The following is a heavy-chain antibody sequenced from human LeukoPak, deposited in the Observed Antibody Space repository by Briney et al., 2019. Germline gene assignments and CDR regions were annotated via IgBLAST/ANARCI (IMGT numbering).Heavy chain of an antibody. V-gene: IGHV4-4*02. CDR3: AREGGPYRPLDY. J-gene: IGHJ4*02. CDR2: VNLQGST. Sequence: PSGTLSLTCGVSGGSITNTNYWTWVRQPPGKGLEWIEEVNLQGSTNYNPSLMGRVAISVDKSENHISLQLTSVTAADTAVYYCAREGGPYRPLDYSGQGTLVTVSS. CDR1: GGSITNTNY.